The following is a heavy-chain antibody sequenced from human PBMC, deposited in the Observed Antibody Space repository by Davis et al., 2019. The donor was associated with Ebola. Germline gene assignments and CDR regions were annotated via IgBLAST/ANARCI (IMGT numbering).Heavy chain of an antibody. V-gene: IGHV4-39*07. CDR3: ARLSGLFSSSSGALFFDL. Sequence: SETLSLTCSVSGGSMSSGTYYWGWVRQPPGKGLEWIGTIYYNGRTYYKPSLESRVTISLDTSRNQFSLKLKSVTAADTAVYFCARLSGLFSSSSGALFFDLWGRGTLVSVSS. J-gene: IGHJ2*01. CDR2: IYYNGRT. D-gene: IGHD6-6*01. CDR1: GGSMSSGTYY.